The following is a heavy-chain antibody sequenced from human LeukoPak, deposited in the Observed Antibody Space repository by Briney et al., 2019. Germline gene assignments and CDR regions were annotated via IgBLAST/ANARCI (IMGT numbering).Heavy chain of an antibody. V-gene: IGHV3-30*02. J-gene: IGHJ4*02. CDR1: GFTFSSYG. D-gene: IGHD3-9*01. CDR3: ARSPISGLRYFDWLNAYYFDY. Sequence: GGSLRLSCAASGFTFSSYGMHWVRQAPGKGLEWVAFIRYDGSNKYYADSVKGRFTISRDNSKNTLYLQMNSLRAEDTAVYYCARSPISGLRYFDWLNAYYFDYWGQGTLVTVSS. CDR2: IRYDGSNK.